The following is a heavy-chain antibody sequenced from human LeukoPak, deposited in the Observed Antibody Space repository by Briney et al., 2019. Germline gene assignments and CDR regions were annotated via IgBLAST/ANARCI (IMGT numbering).Heavy chain of an antibody. CDR2: ISYDGSNK. CDR1: GFTFSSYG. V-gene: IGHV3-30*18. J-gene: IGHJ3*02. CDR3: ANELYCSGGSCSGAFDI. D-gene: IGHD2-15*01. Sequence: PGGSLRLSCAASGFTFSSYGMHWVRQAPGKGLEWVAVISYDGSNKYYADSVKGRFTISRDNSKNTLYLQTNSLRAEDTAVYYCANELYCSGGSCSGAFDIWGQGTMVTVSS.